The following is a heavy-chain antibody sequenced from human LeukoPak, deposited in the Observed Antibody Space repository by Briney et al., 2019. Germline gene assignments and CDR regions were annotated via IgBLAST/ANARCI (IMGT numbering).Heavy chain of an antibody. Sequence: PGGAPRISFAASGFTFWSYFMTGVRQAPGKGLEWVTTTTGSGATTDYADSVKGRFTISRDNSKNTLSLQMNSLRAEDTAVYYCARSWYFDLWGRGTLVTVSS. V-gene: IGHV3-23*01. J-gene: IGHJ2*01. CDR1: GFTFWSYF. CDR2: TTGSGATT. CDR3: ARSWYFDL.